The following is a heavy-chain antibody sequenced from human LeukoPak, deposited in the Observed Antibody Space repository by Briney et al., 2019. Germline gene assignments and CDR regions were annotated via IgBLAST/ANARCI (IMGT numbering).Heavy chain of an antibody. Sequence: PSETLSLACTISGASISDYCWSWIRQSPGKGLEWIGYIYSSGSTYYNPSLNSRVTISVDTSKKHFSLKLTSATAADTAVYYCASTLITFGGLMTFYFDSWGQGTLVTVSS. D-gene: IGHD3-16*01. CDR1: GASISDYC. CDR2: IYSSGST. CDR3: ASTLITFGGLMTFYFDS. J-gene: IGHJ4*02. V-gene: IGHV4-59*01.